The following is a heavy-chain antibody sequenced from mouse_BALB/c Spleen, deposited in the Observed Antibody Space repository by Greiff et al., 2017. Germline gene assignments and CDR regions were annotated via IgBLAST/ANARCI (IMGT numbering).Heavy chain of an antibody. Sequence: VKLMESGAELVRPGASVTLSCKASGYTFTDYEMHWVKQTPVHGLEWIGAIDPETGGTAYNQKFKGKATLTADKSSSTAYMELRSLTSEDSAVYYCTNMITYAMDYWGQGTSVTVSS. CDR1: GYTFTDYE. CDR2: IDPETGGT. CDR3: TNMITYAMDY. D-gene: IGHD2-4*01. V-gene: IGHV1-15*01. J-gene: IGHJ4*01.